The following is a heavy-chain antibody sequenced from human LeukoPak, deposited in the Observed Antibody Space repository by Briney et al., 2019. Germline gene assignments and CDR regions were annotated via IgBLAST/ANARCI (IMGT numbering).Heavy chain of an antibody. CDR1: GGSINNYY. CDR3: ATGGRRWFDP. J-gene: IGHJ5*02. Sequence: SETLSVTCTVSGGSINNYYWSWIRQPPGKGLEWIAYIYYSGSTSYNPSLKSRVTISVDTSKNQLYLNLSSVTAADTAVYYCATGGRRWFDPWGQGTLVTVSS. V-gene: IGHV4-59*01. D-gene: IGHD3-16*01. CDR2: IYYSGST.